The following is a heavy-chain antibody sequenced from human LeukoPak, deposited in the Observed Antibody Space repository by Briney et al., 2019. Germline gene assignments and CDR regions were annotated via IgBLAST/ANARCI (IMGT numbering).Heavy chain of an antibody. V-gene: IGHV1-3*01. J-gene: IGHJ4*02. D-gene: IGHD4-17*01. CDR3: AGGHYGDYYFDY. CDR2: INAGNGNT. Sequence: ASVKVSCKASGYTFTSYAMHWVRQAPGQRLEWMGWINAGNGNTKYSQKFQGRVTITRDTSASTAYMELSSLRSEDTAVYYCAGGHYGDYYFDYWGQGTLVTVSS. CDR1: GYTFTSYA.